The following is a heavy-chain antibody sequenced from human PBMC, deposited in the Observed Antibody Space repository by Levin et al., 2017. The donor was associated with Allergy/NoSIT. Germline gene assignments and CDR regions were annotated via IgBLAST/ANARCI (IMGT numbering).Heavy chain of an antibody. CDR3: ARDSEYSGYDYDYFDY. CDR1: GDSVSSNSAA. V-gene: IGHV6-1*01. CDR2: TYYRSKWYN. Sequence: PSETLSLTCAISGDSVSSNSAAWNWIRQSPSRGLEWLGRTYYRSKWYNDYAVSVKSRITINPDTSKNQFSLQLNSVTPEDTAVYYCARDSEYSGYDYDYFDYWGQGTLVTVSS. J-gene: IGHJ4*02. D-gene: IGHD5-12*01.